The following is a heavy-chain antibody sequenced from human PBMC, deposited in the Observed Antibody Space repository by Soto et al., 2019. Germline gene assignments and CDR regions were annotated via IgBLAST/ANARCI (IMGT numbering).Heavy chain of an antibody. J-gene: IGHJ4*02. V-gene: IGHV2-5*02. Sequence: QITLKESGPTLVKPTQPLTLTCTVSGFSLSTSRVGVGWIRQPPGKALEWLSLIYWDDVKRYSPSLKSSPTTTKDTSKTQVIRTITNRDPGDTATYYLANSLTPNWRAMGPFDNGGQGPLVPVPS. D-gene: IGHD1-1*01. CDR3: ANSLTPNWRAMGPFDN. CDR2: IYWDDVK. CDR1: GFSLSTSRVG.